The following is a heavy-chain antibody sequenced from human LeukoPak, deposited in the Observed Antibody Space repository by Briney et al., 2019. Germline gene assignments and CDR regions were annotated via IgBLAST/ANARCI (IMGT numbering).Heavy chain of an antibody. J-gene: IGHJ2*01. CDR1: GFSFSSYS. CDR3: ARCRGYNYGDWFFDL. Sequence: GGSLRLSCAASGFSFSSYSMNWVRQAPGKGLEWVSHISSSSRTIYDADSVKGRFTISRDNAKNSLYLQMNSLRDEDTAVYYCARCRGYNYGDWFFDLWGRGTLVTVSS. D-gene: IGHD5-18*01. CDR2: ISSSSRTI. V-gene: IGHV3-48*02.